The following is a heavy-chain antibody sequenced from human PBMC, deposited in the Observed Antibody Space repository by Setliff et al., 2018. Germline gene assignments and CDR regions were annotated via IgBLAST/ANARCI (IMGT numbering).Heavy chain of an antibody. CDR2: IYYSGST. V-gene: IGHV4-59*01. CDR1: GGSISSYY. CDR3: AKGRGEMDS. D-gene: IGHD3-10*01. J-gene: IGHJ4*02. Sequence: PSETLSLTCTVSGGSISSYYWSWIRQPPGKGLEWIGYIYYSGSTDSHPSLKSRVSIPIDTSKNQFSLNVRSVTAADTAIYYCAKGRGEMDSWGQGSLVTVSS.